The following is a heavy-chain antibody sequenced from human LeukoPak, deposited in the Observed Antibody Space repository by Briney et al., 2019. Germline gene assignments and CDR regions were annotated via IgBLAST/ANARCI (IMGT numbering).Heavy chain of an antibody. CDR2: IYYSGST. J-gene: IGHJ5*02. CDR1: GGSISSYY. D-gene: IGHD3-10*01. V-gene: IGHV4-59*01. CDR3: VRDYYGSGSYSNWFDP. Sequence: SETLSLTCTVSGGSISSYYWSWLRQPPGKGLEWIGYIYYSGSTNYNPSLKSRVTISVDTSKNQFPLKLSSVAAADTAVYYCVRDYYGSGSYSNWFDPWGQGTLVTVSS.